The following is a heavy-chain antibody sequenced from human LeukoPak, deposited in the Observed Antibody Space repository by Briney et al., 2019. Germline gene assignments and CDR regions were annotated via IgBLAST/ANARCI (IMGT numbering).Heavy chain of an antibody. CDR2: INQVASER. CDR1: GFTFSNYW. Sequence: GGSLRLSCAASGFTFSNYWMSWVRRVPGKGLEWVANINQVASERYYVDSVKGRFTISRDNAKNSLYLQMNSLRGEDTAVYYCALASPSTTWGSWGQGTLVTVSS. D-gene: IGHD7-27*01. V-gene: IGHV3-7*01. CDR3: ALASPSTTWGS. J-gene: IGHJ5*02.